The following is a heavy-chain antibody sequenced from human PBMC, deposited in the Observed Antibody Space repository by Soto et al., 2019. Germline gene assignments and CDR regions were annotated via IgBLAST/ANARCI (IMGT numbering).Heavy chain of an antibody. Sequence: GGSLRLSCAASGFTFRNSGMHWVRQTPGKGLEWVAVIWFDGSARYYADSVRGRFSISRDNSKNTLYLQMDSLRAEDTAVYCCARGNYYIDFWGQGTLVTVPQ. V-gene: IGHV3-33*01. D-gene: IGHD4-4*01. CDR3: ARGNYYIDF. CDR2: IWFDGSAR. CDR1: GFTFRNSG. J-gene: IGHJ4*02.